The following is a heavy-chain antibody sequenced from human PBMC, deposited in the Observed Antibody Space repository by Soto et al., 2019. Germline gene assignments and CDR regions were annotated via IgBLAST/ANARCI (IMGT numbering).Heavy chain of an antibody. V-gene: IGHV1-69*06. Sequence: PVTVSCKASGGPFKSYAIRRARQAPGQGIERMGGIIPIFGTTNYAQKFQGRVTITADKSTRTAYMELSSLRSEDTAVYYCARRTIVVVMRSRCYSGMDVWGQGTRVRVSS. CDR1: GGPFKSYA. D-gene: IGHD3-22*01. CDR2: IIPIFGTT. CDR3: ARRTIVVVMRSRCYSGMDV. J-gene: IGHJ6*02.